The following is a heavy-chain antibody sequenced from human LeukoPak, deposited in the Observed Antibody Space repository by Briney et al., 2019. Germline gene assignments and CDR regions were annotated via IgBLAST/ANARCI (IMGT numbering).Heavy chain of an antibody. Sequence: SETLSLTCTVSGGSISSYSWSWIRQPPGKGLEWIGYIYHSGSTYYNPSLKSRVTISVDTSKNQFSLKLSSVTAADTAVYYCARSGRYCGGDCSYFQHWGQGTLVTVSS. CDR3: ARSGRYCGGDCSYFQH. J-gene: IGHJ1*01. V-gene: IGHV4-59*01. CDR1: GGSISSYS. CDR2: IYHSGST. D-gene: IGHD2-21*02.